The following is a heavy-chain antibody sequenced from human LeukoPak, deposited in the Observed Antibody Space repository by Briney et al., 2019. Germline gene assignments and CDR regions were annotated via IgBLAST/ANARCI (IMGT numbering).Heavy chain of an antibody. CDR3: ATRGYCSGTSCYAPQP. CDR1: GGSISSYF. CDR2: IYYSGST. D-gene: IGHD2-2*01. J-gene: IGHJ5*02. V-gene: IGHV4-59*08. Sequence: PSETLSLTCTVSGGSISSYFWSWIRQPPGKGLEWIGYIYYSGSTNYNPSLKSRVTMSVDTSKNQFSLKLSSVTAADTAVYYCATRGYCSGTSCYAPQPWGQGTLVTVSS.